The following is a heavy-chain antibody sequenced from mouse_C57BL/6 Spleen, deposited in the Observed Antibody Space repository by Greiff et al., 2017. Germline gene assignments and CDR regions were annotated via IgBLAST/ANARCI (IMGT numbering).Heavy chain of an antibody. Sequence: VQLQQSGAELVRPGASVTLSCKASGYTFTDYEMHWVQQTPVHGLEWIGAIDPETGGTAYNQKFKGKAILTADKSASTAYMELRSLTSEDSAVYYCTRRGGYYFDYWGQGTTLTVSS. V-gene: IGHV1-15*01. D-gene: IGHD1-1*02. CDR2: IDPETGGT. J-gene: IGHJ2*01. CDR3: TRRGGYYFDY. CDR1: GYTFTDYE.